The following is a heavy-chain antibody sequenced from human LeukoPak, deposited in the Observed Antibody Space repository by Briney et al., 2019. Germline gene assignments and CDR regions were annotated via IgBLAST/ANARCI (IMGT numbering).Heavy chain of an antibody. CDR3: ARDAGAAAAFYYFDF. J-gene: IGHJ4*02. Sequence: SETLSLTCAVHGGSFNGYYWSWVRQSPGKGLEWIGYIYYSGSTNYNPSLKSRVTISLDSSKNHFSLSLSSVTAADTAVYYCARDAGAAAAFYYFDFWGQGTLVTVSS. CDR1: GGSFNGYY. CDR2: IYYSGST. D-gene: IGHD6-13*01. V-gene: IGHV4-34*11.